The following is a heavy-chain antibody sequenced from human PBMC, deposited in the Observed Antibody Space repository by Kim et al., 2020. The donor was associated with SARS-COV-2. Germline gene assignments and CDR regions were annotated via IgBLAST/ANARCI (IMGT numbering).Heavy chain of an antibody. Sequence: HSLRSRFTISVDTSKDQFSLKLSSVTAADTVLYYCARFAVVSRSYYVDYWGQGTLVTVSS. D-gene: IGHD2-2*01. V-gene: IGHV4-59*01. J-gene: IGHJ4*02. CDR3: ARFAVVSRSYYVDY.